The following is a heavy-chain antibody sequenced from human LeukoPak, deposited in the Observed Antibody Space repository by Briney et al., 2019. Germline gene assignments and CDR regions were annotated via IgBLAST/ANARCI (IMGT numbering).Heavy chain of an antibody. CDR2: IYYSGST. Sequence: SETLSLTCTVSGGSISSGGYSWSWIRQHPGKGLEWIGYIYYSGSTYYNPSLKSRVTISVDTSKNQFSLKLSSVTAADTAVYYCATLTQNVALDYWGQGTLVTVSS. CDR1: GGSISSGGYS. D-gene: IGHD4-23*01. J-gene: IGHJ4*02. V-gene: IGHV4-31*03. CDR3: ATLTQNVALDY.